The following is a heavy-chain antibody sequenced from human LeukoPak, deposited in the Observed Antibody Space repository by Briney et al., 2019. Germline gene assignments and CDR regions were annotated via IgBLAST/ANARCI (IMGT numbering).Heavy chain of an antibody. CDR3: AALSSGWQQGAMDV. CDR2: INPNSGGT. D-gene: IGHD6-19*01. Sequence: GASVKVSCKASGYTFTGYYMHWVRQAPGQGLEWMGWINPNSGGTNYAQKFQGRVTMTRDTSISTAYMELSRLRSDDTAVYYCAALSSGWQQGAMDVWGKGTTVTVSS. V-gene: IGHV1-2*02. CDR1: GYTFTGYY. J-gene: IGHJ6*03.